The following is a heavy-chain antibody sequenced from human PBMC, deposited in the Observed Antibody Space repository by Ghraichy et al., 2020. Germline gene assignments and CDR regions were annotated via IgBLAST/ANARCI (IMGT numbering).Heavy chain of an antibody. CDR2: IIPIFGTA. CDR1: GGTFSSYA. J-gene: IGHJ4*02. CDR3: ARSLFVMHYYDSSGYYLLGY. D-gene: IGHD3-22*01. V-gene: IGHV1-69*13. Sequence: SVKVSCKASGGTFSSYAISWVRQAPGQGLEWMGGIIPIFGTANYAQKFQGRVTITADESTSTAYMELSSLRSEDTAVYYCARSLFVMHYYDSSGYYLLGYWGQGTLVTVSS.